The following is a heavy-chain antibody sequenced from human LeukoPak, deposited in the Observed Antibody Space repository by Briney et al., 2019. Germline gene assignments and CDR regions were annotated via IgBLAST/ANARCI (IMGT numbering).Heavy chain of an antibody. CDR3: AKPRDIDSWAFDV. CDR2: VSHDGGTK. D-gene: IGHD2-15*01. V-gene: IGHV3-30*18. Sequence: PGGSLRLSCAASGFTFSNYGMQWVRQAPGKGLEWLAVVSHDGGTKFYADSVKGRFTISRDNSKNTLNLQMNSLRTEDTAVFYCAKPRDIDSWAFDVWGQGTMVTVSS. J-gene: IGHJ3*01. CDR1: GFTFSNYG.